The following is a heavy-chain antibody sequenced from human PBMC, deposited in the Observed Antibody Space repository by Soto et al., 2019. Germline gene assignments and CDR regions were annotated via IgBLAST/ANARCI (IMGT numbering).Heavy chain of an antibody. CDR3: ARDTYGSGAGY. V-gene: IGHV1-18*01. CDR2: ISAYNGNT. J-gene: IGHJ4*02. Sequence: QVQLVQSGAEVKKPGASVKVSCKASGYTFTSYGISWVRQAPGQGLEWMGWISAYNGNTNYAQKPNARXTXTXXTTPSQAYMERRGLRSDDPAVYYCARDTYGSGAGYWGQGTLVTVSS. D-gene: IGHD3-10*01. CDR1: GYTFTSYG.